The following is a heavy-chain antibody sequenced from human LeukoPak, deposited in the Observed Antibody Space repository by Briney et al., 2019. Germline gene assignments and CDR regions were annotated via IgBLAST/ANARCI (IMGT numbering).Heavy chain of an antibody. J-gene: IGHJ4*02. CDR1: GFTFSSYG. V-gene: IGHV3-30*02. CDR3: ARDTRVRLGELSLDY. Sequence: GGSLRLSCAASGFTFSSYGMHWVRQAPGKGLEWVAFIRYDGSNKYYADSVKGRFTISRDNSKNTLYLQMNSLRAEDTAVYYCARDTRVRLGELSLDYWGQGTLVTVSS. D-gene: IGHD3-16*02. CDR2: IRYDGSNK.